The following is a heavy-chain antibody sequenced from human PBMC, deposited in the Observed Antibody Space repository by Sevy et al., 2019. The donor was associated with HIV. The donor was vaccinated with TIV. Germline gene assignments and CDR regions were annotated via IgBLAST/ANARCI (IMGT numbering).Heavy chain of an antibody. D-gene: IGHD3-16*01. CDR3: VKGGGKSKGHYDAFAI. V-gene: IGHV3-64D*06. CDR2: ISSNGGST. CDR1: GFTFSSYA. Sequence: GGSLRLSCSASGFTFSSYAMHWVRQAPGKGLEYVSAISSNGGSTYYADSVKGRFTISRDNSKNTLYLQMSSLRAEDTAVYYCVKGGGKSKGHYDAFAIWGQGTMVTVSS. J-gene: IGHJ3*02.